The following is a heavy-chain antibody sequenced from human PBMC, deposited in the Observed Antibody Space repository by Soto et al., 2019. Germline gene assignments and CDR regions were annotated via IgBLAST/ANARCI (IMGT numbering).Heavy chain of an antibody. CDR2: IYYSGST. D-gene: IGHD2-15*01. CDR1: GGSISSGGYY. Sequence: QVQLQESGPGLVKPSQTLSLTCTVSGGSISSGGYYWSWIRQHPGKGLEWSGYIYYSGSTYYNPSLKSRVTISVDTPKNQLSLKLSSVTAADTAVYYCARAGYCSGGSCYSLYYFDYWRQGSLVTVSS. CDR3: ARAGYCSGGSCYSLYYFDY. V-gene: IGHV4-31*03. J-gene: IGHJ4*02.